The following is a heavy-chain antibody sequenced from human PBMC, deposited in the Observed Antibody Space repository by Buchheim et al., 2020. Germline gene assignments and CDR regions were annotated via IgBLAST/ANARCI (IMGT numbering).Heavy chain of an antibody. CDR2: ISYSGNT. CDR1: DGSISSYY. J-gene: IGHJ3*02. V-gene: IGHV4-59*01. Sequence: QVQLQESGPGLVKPSETLSLTCTVSDGSISSYYWSWIRQPPGKGLEWIGYISYSGNTNYNPPLKSRVTISVDTSKNQSSLGLSSVTAADTAVYYCARIYYYDSSGYYVGAFDIWGQGT. CDR3: ARIYYYDSSGYYVGAFDI. D-gene: IGHD3-22*01.